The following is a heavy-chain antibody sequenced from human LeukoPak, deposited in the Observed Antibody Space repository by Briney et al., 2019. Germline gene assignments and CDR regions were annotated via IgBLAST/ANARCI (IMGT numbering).Heavy chain of an antibody. CDR3: ARDRSGSRWRWFDP. CDR2: INPTGGSA. V-gene: IGHV1-46*01. Sequence: ASVKVSCKASGYTFTNYYIHWVRQAPGQGLEWMGIINPTGGSASYPQKFQGRVSMTSDTSTSTLYLELSSLRSEDTAVYYCARDRSGSRWRWFDPWGQGTLVTVSS. J-gene: IGHJ5*02. D-gene: IGHD6-13*01. CDR1: GYTFTNYY.